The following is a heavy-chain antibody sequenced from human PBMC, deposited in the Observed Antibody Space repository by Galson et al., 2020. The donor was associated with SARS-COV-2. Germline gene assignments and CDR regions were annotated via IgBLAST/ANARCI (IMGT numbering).Heavy chain of an antibody. D-gene: IGHD6-6*01. CDR3: ARGSTTSYNCFDP. V-gene: IGHV3-48*04. CDR2: ISTTSNTI. Sequence: GGSLRLSCAASGFTFSTYSMNWVRQPPGKGLELLSFISTTSNTITYSDAVRGRFTISRNNAQNSLYLQMNSPRAEDTAVYYCARGSTTSYNCFDPWGQGTLVTVSP. CDR1: GFTFSTYS. J-gene: IGHJ5*02.